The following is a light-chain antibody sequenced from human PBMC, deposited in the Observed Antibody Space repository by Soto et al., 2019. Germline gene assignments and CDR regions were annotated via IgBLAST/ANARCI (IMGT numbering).Light chain of an antibody. V-gene: IGKV3D-15*01. CDR3: QQYDSWPLT. CDR2: GVS. J-gene: IGKJ4*01. Sequence: EIVMTQSPGTLSVSTEEGATLSCRASQSVDRNLAWYQQKPGQAPRLLIYGVSTRPTGIPDRFSGSGSGTEFSLTISSLQSEDFAVYYCQQYDSWPLTFGGGTKVEIK. CDR1: QSVDRN.